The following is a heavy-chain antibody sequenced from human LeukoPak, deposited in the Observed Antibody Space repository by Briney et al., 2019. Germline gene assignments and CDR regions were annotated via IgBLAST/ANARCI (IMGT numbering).Heavy chain of an antibody. CDR3: ARAPYSGSYCYFDY. CDR1: GFTFSTYW. D-gene: IGHD1-26*01. V-gene: IGHV3-7*01. Sequence: GGSLRLSCAASGFTFSTYWMSWVRQAPGKGLEWVANIKQDGSDMFYVDSVKGRFTISRDNAKNSLYLQMDSLRAEDTAVYYCARAPYSGSYCYFDYWGQGTLVTVSS. CDR2: IKQDGSDM. J-gene: IGHJ4*02.